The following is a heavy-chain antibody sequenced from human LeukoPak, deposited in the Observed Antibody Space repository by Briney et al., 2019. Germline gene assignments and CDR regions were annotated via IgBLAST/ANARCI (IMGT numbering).Heavy chain of an antibody. V-gene: IGHV3-48*03. Sequence: PGGSLRLSCAASGFTFSSYEMNWVRQAPGKGLEWVSYISSVSNTISYADSVKGRFTISRDNAKNSLYLQMHSLRAEDTAAYYCARVTIVGGSLDYWGQGTLVTVSS. CDR3: ARVTIVGGSLDY. J-gene: IGHJ4*02. CDR2: ISSVSNTI. D-gene: IGHD1-26*01. CDR1: GFTFSSYE.